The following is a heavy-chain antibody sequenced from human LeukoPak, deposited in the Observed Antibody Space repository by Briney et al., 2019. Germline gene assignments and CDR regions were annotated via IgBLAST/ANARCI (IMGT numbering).Heavy chain of an antibody. CDR3: ARDGYTGTQWLVRDY. V-gene: IGHV1-2*02. D-gene: IGHD6-19*01. CDR1: GYTFTDHY. Sequence: GASVKVSCKASGYTFTDHYLHWLRQAPGQGLEYLGWINPNGGGTNFPQKFQGRVTMTRDTSISTAYMELSRLRSDDTAVYYCARDGYTGTQWLVRDYWGQGTLVTVSS. J-gene: IGHJ4*02. CDR2: INPNGGGT.